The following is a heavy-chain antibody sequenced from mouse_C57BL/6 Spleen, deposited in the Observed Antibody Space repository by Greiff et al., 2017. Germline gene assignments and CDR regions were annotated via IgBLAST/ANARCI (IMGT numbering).Heavy chain of an antibody. CDR3: TREGGTGKDFDY. Sequence: EVKLVESGEGLVKPGGSLKLSCAASGFTFSSYAMSWVRQTPEKRLEWVAYISSGGDYIYYADTVKGRFTISRDNARNTLYLQMSSLKSEDTAMYYCTREGGTGKDFDYWGQGTTLTVSS. D-gene: IGHD2-14*01. CDR2: ISSGGDYI. J-gene: IGHJ2*01. V-gene: IGHV5-9-1*02. CDR1: GFTFSSYA.